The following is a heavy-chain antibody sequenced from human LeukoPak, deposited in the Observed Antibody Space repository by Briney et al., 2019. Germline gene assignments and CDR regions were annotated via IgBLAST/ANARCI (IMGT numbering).Heavy chain of an antibody. V-gene: IGHV3-23*01. J-gene: IGHJ4*02. CDR3: AKVREAGYSYGYGYYFDY. D-gene: IGHD5-18*01. CDR2: ISGSGGST. CDR1: GFTFSSYA. Sequence: GGSLRLSCAASGFTFSSYAMSWVRQAPWKGLEWVSAISGSGGSTYYADSVKGRFTISRDNSKNTLYLQMNSLRAEDTAVYYCAKVREAGYSYGYGYYFDYWGQGTLVTVSS.